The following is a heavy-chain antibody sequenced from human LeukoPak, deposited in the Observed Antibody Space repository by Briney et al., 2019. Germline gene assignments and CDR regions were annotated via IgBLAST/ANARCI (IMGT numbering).Heavy chain of an antibody. J-gene: IGHJ4*02. CDR2: IYYSGST. Sequence: SETLSLTCTVSGGSISSYYWSWIRQPPGKGLEWIGYIYYSGSTNYNSSFKSRVTISIDTSKNQFSLRLSSVTAADTAVYYCARVSIAAALDYWGQGTLVTVSS. CDR3: ARVSIAAALDY. CDR1: GGSISSYY. V-gene: IGHV4-59*01. D-gene: IGHD6-13*01.